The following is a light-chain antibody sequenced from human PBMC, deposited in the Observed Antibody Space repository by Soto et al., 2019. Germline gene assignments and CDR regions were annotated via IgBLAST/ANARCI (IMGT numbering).Light chain of an antibody. J-gene: IGKJ1*01. Sequence: DIQMTQSPSTLSASVGDTVTITCRASQNINFWLAWYQQKPGKAPKLLIYKASSLQSGVPPRFSGSASGTEFTLTISSLQPDDFATYYCQQYSYLWTFGQGTKVEI. CDR2: KAS. V-gene: IGKV1-5*03. CDR1: QNINFW. CDR3: QQYSYLWT.